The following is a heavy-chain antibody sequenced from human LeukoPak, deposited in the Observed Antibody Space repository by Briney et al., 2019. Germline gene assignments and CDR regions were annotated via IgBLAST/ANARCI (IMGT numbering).Heavy chain of an antibody. J-gene: IGHJ4*02. CDR3: ARGGGYNFDY. Sequence: GGSLRLSCAASGFSFSDFTMNWVRQAPGKGLEWVSVIYSGGSTYYADSVKGRFTISRDNSKNTLYLQMNSLRAEDTAVYYCARGGGYNFDYWGQGTLVTVSS. CDR2: IYSGGST. V-gene: IGHV3-66*01. D-gene: IGHD5-18*01. CDR1: GFSFSDFT.